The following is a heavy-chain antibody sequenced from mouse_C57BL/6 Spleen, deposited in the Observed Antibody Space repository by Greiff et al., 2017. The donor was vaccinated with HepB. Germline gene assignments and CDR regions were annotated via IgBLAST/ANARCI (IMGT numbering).Heavy chain of an antibody. CDR2: IYPGSGST. V-gene: IGHV1-55*01. Sequence: VQLQQPGAELVKPGASVKMSCKASGYTFTSYWITWVKQRPGHGLEWIGDIYPGSGSTNYNEKFKSKATLTADTSSSTAYMQLSSLTAEDSAVYYWRRRGHFENFDYWGQGPTLTVSS. CDR1: GYTFTSYW. CDR3: RRRGHFENFDY. J-gene: IGHJ2*01.